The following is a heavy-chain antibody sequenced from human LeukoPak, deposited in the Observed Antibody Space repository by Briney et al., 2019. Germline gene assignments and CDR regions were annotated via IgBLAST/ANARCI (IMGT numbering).Heavy chain of an antibody. J-gene: IGHJ4*02. CDR3: AGGLRNWEYYFDY. CDR2: INHSGST. Sequence: SETLSLTCAVYGGSFSGYYWSWIRQPPGKGLEWIGEINHSGSTNYNPSLKSRVTISVDTSKNQFSLKLSSVTAADTAVYYCAGGLRNWEYYFDYWGQGTLVTVSS. V-gene: IGHV4-34*01. CDR1: GGSFSGYY. D-gene: IGHD7-27*01.